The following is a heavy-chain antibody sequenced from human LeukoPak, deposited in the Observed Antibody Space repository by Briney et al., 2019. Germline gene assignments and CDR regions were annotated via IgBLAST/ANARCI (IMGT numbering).Heavy chain of an antibody. CDR1: GYSFTNYN. CDR2: IHGANGKT. CDR3: ARSLSYRCSGGSCYSGRHNWFDP. V-gene: IGHV1-3*01. Sequence: GASVKVSCKASGYSFTNYNMHWVRQAPGQRLQWMGWIHGANGKTLYSQDFQGRLTITRDTSASTGNMELSRLRSDDTAVYYCARSLSYRCSGGSCYSGRHNWFDPWGQGTLVTVSS. J-gene: IGHJ5*02. D-gene: IGHD2-15*01.